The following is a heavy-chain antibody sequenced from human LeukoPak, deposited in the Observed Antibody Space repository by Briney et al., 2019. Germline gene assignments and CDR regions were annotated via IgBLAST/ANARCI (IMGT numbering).Heavy chain of an antibody. CDR3: ARDLRGAYCGGDCLYNWFDP. D-gene: IGHD2-21*02. CDR2: IYTSGTT. CDR1: GGSISSYY. V-gene: IGHV4-4*07. Sequence: SETLSLTCTVSGGSISSYYWSWIRQPAGKGLEWIGRIYTSGTTDYNPSLKSRVSMSVDTSRNQFSLDLNSVTAADTAVYYCARDLRGAYCGGDCLYNWFDPWGQGTLVTVSS. J-gene: IGHJ5*02.